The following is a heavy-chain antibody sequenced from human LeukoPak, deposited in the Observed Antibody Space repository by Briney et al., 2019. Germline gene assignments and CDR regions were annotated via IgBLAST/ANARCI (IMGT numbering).Heavy chain of an antibody. Sequence: SETLSLTCTVSGGSISDYYWSWIRQPAGKGLEWIGRIYPSGSTNYSPSLKSRFTMSVDTSKNQFSLRLSSVTAADTAVYYCARGTGYFGSGGFDLWGQGTLVTVSS. CDR1: GGSISDYY. V-gene: IGHV4-4*07. CDR2: IYPSGST. D-gene: IGHD3-10*01. J-gene: IGHJ4*02. CDR3: ARGTGYFGSGGFDL.